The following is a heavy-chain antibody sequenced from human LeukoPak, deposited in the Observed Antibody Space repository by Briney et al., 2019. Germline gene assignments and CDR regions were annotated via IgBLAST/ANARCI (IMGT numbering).Heavy chain of an antibody. J-gene: IGHJ6*04. CDR3: AKRGVQGYMDV. CDR2: IIADGEYT. V-gene: IGHV3-23*01. D-gene: IGHD1-26*01. Sequence: GGSLRLSCAASGFTFSSYWMSWVRQAPGKGLEWVSSIIADGEYTYYAGSVKGRFTISRDNSKNTLTLQMSSLRAEDTALYYCAKRGVQGYMDVWGKGSTVIVSS. CDR1: GFTFSSYW.